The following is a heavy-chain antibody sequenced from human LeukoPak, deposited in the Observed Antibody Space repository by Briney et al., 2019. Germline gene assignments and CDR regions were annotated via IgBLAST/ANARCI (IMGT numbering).Heavy chain of an antibody. CDR2: INPNSGGT. V-gene: IGHV1-2*02. CDR1: GYTFTSYY. D-gene: IGHD6-6*01. CDR3: ARIGAARPDYYYYYMDV. J-gene: IGHJ6*03. Sequence: ASVKVSCKASGYTFTSYYMHWVRQAPGQGLEWMGWINPNSGGTNYAQKFQGRVTMTRDTSISTAYMELSRLRSDDTAVYYCARIGAARPDYYYYYMDVWGKGTTVTVSS.